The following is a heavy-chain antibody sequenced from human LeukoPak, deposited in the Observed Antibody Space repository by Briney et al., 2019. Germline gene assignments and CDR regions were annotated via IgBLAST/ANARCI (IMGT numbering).Heavy chain of an antibody. Sequence: PGRSLRLSCEASGLNFSTNGMHWVRQAPGKGLEWVALIWFDGSNKHYADSVKGRFTVSRDNSKNTMYLQMNSLRAEDTAVYYCARNLHYYEISDYPYYFDYWGQGTLVTVSS. V-gene: IGHV3-33*01. CDR2: IWFDGSNK. J-gene: IGHJ4*02. D-gene: IGHD3-22*01. CDR1: GLNFSTNG. CDR3: ARNLHYYEISDYPYYFDY.